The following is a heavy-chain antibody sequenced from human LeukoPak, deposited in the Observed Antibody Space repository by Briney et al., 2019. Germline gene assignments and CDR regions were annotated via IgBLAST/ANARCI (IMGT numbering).Heavy chain of an antibody. CDR3: AKVYTAVAGHRWDY. J-gene: IGHJ4*02. D-gene: IGHD6-19*01. CDR1: GFTFSSYA. CDR2: ISGSGGST. V-gene: IGHV3-23*01. Sequence: GGSLRLSCAASGFTFSSYAMSWVRQAPGKGLEWVSAISGSGGSTYYPDSVKGRFTISRDNSKNTLYLQMNSLRAEDTAVYYCAKVYTAVAGHRWDYWGQGTLVTVSS.